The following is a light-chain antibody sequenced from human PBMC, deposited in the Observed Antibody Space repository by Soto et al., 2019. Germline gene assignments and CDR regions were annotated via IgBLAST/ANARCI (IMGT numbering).Light chain of an antibody. CDR1: SSDVGGYNY. CDR3: SSYTRSSPL. J-gene: IGLJ1*01. Sequence: QSVLTQPASVSGSPGQSITISCTGTSSDVGGYNYVSWYQQHPGKAPKLMIYAVTDRPSGVSSRFSGSKSGNTASLTISGLQAEDEADYYCSSYTRSSPLFGPGPKVTVL. V-gene: IGLV2-14*01. CDR2: AVT.